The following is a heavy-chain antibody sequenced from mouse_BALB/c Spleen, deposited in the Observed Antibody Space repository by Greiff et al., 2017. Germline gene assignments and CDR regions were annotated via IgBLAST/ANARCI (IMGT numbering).Heavy chain of an antibody. J-gene: IGHJ3*01. V-gene: IGHV3-8*02. Sequence: EVKLVESGPSLVKPSQTLSLTCSVTGDSITSGYWNWIRKFPGNKLEYMGYISYSGSTYYNPSLKSRISITRDTSKNQYYLQLNSVTTEDTATYYCARGVLDGYSWFAYWGQGTLVTVSA. D-gene: IGHD2-3*01. CDR1: GDSITSGY. CDR2: ISYSGST. CDR3: ARGVLDGYSWFAY.